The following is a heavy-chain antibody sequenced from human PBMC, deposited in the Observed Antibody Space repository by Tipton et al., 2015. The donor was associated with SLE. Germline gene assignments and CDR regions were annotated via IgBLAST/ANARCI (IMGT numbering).Heavy chain of an antibody. D-gene: IGHD3/OR15-3a*01. J-gene: IGHJ4*02. CDR1: GYSISSGYY. V-gene: IGHV4-38-2*01. CDR3: ARHADESGLS. CDR2: IYHSGST. Sequence: TLSLTCAVSGYSISSGYYWGWIRQPPGKGLEWIGSIYHSGSTYYNPSLKSRVTISVDTSKNHFSLKLSSVTAADTAVYYCARHADESGLSWGQGTLVTVSS.